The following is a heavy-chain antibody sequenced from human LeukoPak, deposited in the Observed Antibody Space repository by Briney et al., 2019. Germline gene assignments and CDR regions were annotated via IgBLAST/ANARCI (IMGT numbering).Heavy chain of an antibody. J-gene: IGHJ4*02. CDR3: TRGGVDY. CDR2: IRYDGSKK. V-gene: IGHV3-30*02. CDR1: GFTFSSYG. Sequence: GGSLRLSCAASGFTFSSYGMHWVRQAPGKGLEWVAFIRYDGSKKYYADSVKGRFTISRDNAKNSLYLQMNSLRAEDTAVYYCTRGGVDYWGQGTLVTVSS.